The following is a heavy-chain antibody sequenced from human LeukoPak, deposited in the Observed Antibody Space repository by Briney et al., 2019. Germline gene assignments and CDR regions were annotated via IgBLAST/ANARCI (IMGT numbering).Heavy chain of an antibody. Sequence: GALRLSCAASGFTFSLYNMNWVRQAPGKGLEWVSAITGSGDSTFYADSVKGRCTISRDNSKNTLSLQMNTLRAEDTAVYYCAKENPVGGTNYFDYWGQGTLVTVSS. V-gene: IGHV3-23*01. J-gene: IGHJ4*02. D-gene: IGHD1-26*01. CDR1: GFTFSLYN. CDR3: AKENPVGGTNYFDY. CDR2: ITGSGDST.